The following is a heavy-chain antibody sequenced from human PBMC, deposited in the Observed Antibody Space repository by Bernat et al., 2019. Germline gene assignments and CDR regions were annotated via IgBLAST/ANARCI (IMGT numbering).Heavy chain of an antibody. V-gene: IGHV1-46*01. Sequence: QVQLVQSGAEVKKPGASVKGSCKASGYTFTSYYMHWVRQAPGQGLEWMGIINPSGGSTSYAQKFQGRVTMTRDTSTSTVYMELSSLRSEDTAVYYCASDHYYDSSGYGLDAFDIWGQGTMVTVSS. J-gene: IGHJ3*02. D-gene: IGHD3-22*01. CDR2: INPSGGST. CDR1: GYTFTSYY. CDR3: ASDHYYDSSGYGLDAFDI.